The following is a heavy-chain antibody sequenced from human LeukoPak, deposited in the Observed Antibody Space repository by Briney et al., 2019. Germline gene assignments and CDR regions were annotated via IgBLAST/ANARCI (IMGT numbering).Heavy chain of an antibody. J-gene: IGHJ4*02. D-gene: IGHD1/OR15-1a*01. Sequence: PSETLSLTCTVSGGSVGSGSYYWSWIRQCPGQGLEWIGNVYSSGSAYYNPSLNSRATMSLDTSKNQFSLELSSVTAADTAVYYCARKPIINNAWYYFDCWGQGILVAVSS. V-gene: IGHV4-39*07. CDR2: VYSSGSA. CDR1: GGSVGSGSYY. CDR3: ARKPIINNAWYYFDC.